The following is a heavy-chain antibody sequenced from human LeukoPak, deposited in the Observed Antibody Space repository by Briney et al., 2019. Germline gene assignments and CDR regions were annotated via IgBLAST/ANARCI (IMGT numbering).Heavy chain of an antibody. CDR2: ISGSGGST. Sequence: GGSLRLSCAASGFTFSSYAMSWVRQAPGKGLEWVSAISGSGGSTYYADSVKGRFTISRDNSKNTLYLQVNSLRAEDTAVYYCAKEGRSPHFYYGMDVWGQGTTVTVSS. D-gene: IGHD3-16*02. V-gene: IGHV3-23*01. CDR3: AKEGRSPHFYYGMDV. CDR1: GFTFSSYA. J-gene: IGHJ6*02.